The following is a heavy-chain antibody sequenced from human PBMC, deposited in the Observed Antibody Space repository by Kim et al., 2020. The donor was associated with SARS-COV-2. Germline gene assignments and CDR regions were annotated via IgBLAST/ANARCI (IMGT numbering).Heavy chain of an antibody. V-gene: IGHV1-3*04. CDR3: VRDAIENSQNWYDWLDP. J-gene: IGHJ5*02. CDR1: GYTFTKYA. Sequence: ASVKVSCKTSGYTFTKYAIHWVRQAPGQRLEWMGWINIGKGNTKYSEKFQGRVTISRDTVASTAYMELSSLRSEDTAVYYCVRDAIENSQNWYDWLDPWGRGTLVTVSS. CDR2: INIGKGNT. D-gene: IGHD1-1*01.